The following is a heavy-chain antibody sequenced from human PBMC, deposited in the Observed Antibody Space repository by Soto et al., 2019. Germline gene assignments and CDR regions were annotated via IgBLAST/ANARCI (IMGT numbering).Heavy chain of an antibody. J-gene: IGHJ4*02. Sequence: LRLSCAASGXTFSSYAMSWVRQAPGKGLEWVSAISGSGGSTYYADSVKGRFTSSRDNSKNTLYLQMNSLRAEDTAVYYCAKATNDYVWGSYRSNDYWGQGTLVTVS. V-gene: IGHV3-23*01. CDR3: AKATNDYVWGSYRSNDY. CDR2: ISGSGGST. D-gene: IGHD3-16*02. CDR1: GXTFSSYA.